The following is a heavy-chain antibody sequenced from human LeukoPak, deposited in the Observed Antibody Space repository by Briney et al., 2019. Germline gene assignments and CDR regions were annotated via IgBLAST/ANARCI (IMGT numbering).Heavy chain of an antibody. V-gene: IGHV1-18*01. CDR2: ISAYNGNT. J-gene: IGHJ3*02. Sequence: ASVKVSCKASGYTFTSYGISWVRQAPGQGLEWMGWISAYNGNTNYAQKLQGRVTMTTDTSTSTAYMELRSLRSGDTAVYYCAREEQQLNAFDIWGQGTMVTVSS. CDR3: AREEQQLNAFDI. CDR1: GYTFTSYG. D-gene: IGHD6-13*01.